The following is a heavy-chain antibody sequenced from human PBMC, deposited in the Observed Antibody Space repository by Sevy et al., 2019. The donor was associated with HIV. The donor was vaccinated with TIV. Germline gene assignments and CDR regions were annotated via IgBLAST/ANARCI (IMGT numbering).Heavy chain of an antibody. D-gene: IGHD3-16*01. CDR1: GFTFSLYW. CDR2: IGQDGSEK. Sequence: GGSLRLSCAASGFTFSLYWMTWVRQAPGKGLEWVANIGQDGSEKYYVDSVKGRFTISRDNAKNSLFLQMNSLRAEDTVLYFWSRAPKCLSYAFDIWGRGTLVTVSS. CDR3: SRAPKCLSYAFDI. J-gene: IGHJ2*01. V-gene: IGHV3-7*01.